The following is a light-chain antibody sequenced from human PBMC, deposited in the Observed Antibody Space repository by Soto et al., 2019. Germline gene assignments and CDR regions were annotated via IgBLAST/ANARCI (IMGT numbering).Light chain of an antibody. Sequence: QSALTQPPSASGSPGQSVTISCTGTSTDVGGYNYVSWYQQHPGKAPKLMIYEVSKRPSGVPDRFSGSKSGNTPSLTVSGLQAEDEDDYYCSSYAGSNNPWVFGGGTKVTVL. V-gene: IGLV2-8*01. CDR1: STDVGGYNY. CDR2: EVS. J-gene: IGLJ3*02. CDR3: SSYAGSNNPWV.